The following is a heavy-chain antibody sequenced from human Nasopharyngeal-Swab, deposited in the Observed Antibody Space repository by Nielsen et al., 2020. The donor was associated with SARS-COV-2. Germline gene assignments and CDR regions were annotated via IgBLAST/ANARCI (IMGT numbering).Heavy chain of an antibody. CDR1: GYTFTGYY. CDR2: INPNSGGT. D-gene: IGHD5-18*01. Sequence: ASVKVSCKASGYTFTGYYMHWVRQAPGQGLEWMGWINPNSGGTNYAQKFQGRVTMTRDTSTSTVYMELSSLRSEDTAVYYCARYTAMVLFDIWGQGTMVTVSS. V-gene: IGHV1-2*02. CDR3: ARYTAMVLFDI. J-gene: IGHJ3*02.